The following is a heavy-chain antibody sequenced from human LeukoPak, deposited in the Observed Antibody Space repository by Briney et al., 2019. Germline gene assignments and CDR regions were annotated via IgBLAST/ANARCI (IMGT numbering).Heavy chain of an antibody. CDR1: GFTFSDYY. Sequence: PGGSLRLSCAASGFTFSDYYMSWIRQAPGKGLEWVSYISSSGSTIYYADSVKGRFTISRDNAKNSLYLQMNSLRAEDTAVYYCARDFKWATVTTVYYYGMDVWGQGTTVTVSS. CDR3: ARDFKWATVTTVYYYGMDV. CDR2: ISSSGSTI. V-gene: IGHV3-11*01. J-gene: IGHJ6*02. D-gene: IGHD4-17*01.